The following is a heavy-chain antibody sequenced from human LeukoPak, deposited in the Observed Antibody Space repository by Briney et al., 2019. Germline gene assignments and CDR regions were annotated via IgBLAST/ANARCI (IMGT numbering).Heavy chain of an antibody. CDR3: ARAPGGSYYYYYYMDV. CDR2: INPNSGGT. CDR1: GYTFTGYY. J-gene: IGHJ6*03. Sequence: GASVKVSCKASGYTFTGYYMHWVRQAPGQGLEWMGWINPNSGGTNYAQKFQGRVTMTRDTSISTVYMELSRLRSDDTAVYYCARAPGGSYYYYYYMDVWGKGTTVTVSS. V-gene: IGHV1-2*02. D-gene: IGHD2-15*01.